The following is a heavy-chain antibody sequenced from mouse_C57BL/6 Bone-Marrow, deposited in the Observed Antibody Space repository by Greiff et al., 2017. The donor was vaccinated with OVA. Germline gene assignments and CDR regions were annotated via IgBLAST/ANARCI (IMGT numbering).Heavy chain of an antibody. V-gene: IGHV5-9*01. Sequence: EVQLVESGGGLVKPGGSLKLSCAASGFTFSSYTMSWVRQTPEKRLEWVATISGGGGNTYYPDSVKGRFTISRDNAKNTLYLQMSSLRSEDTALYYCARHWMYYGSSSMYWYFDVWGTGTTVTVSS. CDR2: ISGGGGNT. J-gene: IGHJ1*03. CDR3: ARHWMYYGSSSMYWYFDV. CDR1: GFTFSSYT. D-gene: IGHD1-1*01.